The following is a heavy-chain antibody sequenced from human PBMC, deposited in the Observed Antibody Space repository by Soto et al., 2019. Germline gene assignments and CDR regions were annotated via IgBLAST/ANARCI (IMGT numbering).Heavy chain of an antibody. J-gene: IGHJ6*02. CDR1: GGTFSSYA. Sequence: QVQLVQSGAEVKKPGSSVTVSCKASGGTFSSYAISWVRQAPGQGLEWMGGIIPIFGTADYAQKFQGRVTITADESTRTAYMELSSLRSEDTAVYYCATHMTTVGYGYVMEVWGQGTTVTVSS. V-gene: IGHV1-69*12. D-gene: IGHD4-4*01. CDR2: IIPIFGTA. CDR3: ATHMTTVGYGYVMEV.